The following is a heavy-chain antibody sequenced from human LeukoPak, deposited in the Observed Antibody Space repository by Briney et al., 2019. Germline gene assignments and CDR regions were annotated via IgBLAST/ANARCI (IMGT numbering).Heavy chain of an antibody. D-gene: IGHD3-22*01. CDR3: ARGAHYYDSSGSDLDP. V-gene: IGHV1-69*04. Sequence: GASVKVSCKASGGTFSSYAISWVRQAPGQGLEWMERIIPILGIANYAQKFQGRVTITADKSTSTAYMELSSLRSEDTAVYYCARGAHYYDSSGSDLDPWGQGTLVTVSS. J-gene: IGHJ5*02. CDR2: IIPILGIA. CDR1: GGTFSSYA.